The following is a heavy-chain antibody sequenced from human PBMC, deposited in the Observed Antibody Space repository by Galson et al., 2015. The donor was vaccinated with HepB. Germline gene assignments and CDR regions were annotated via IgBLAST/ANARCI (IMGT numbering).Heavy chain of an antibody. Sequence: SETLSLTCTVSGGSISSYYWSWIRQPPGKGLEWIGEINHSGSTNYNPSLKSRVTISVDTSKNQFSLKLSSVTAADRAVYYCARGGEQQLFWYFDLWGRGTLLTVSS. D-gene: IGHD6-13*01. J-gene: IGHJ2*01. CDR2: INHSGST. CDR1: GGSISSYY. CDR3: ARGGEQQLFWYFDL. V-gene: IGHV4-34*01.